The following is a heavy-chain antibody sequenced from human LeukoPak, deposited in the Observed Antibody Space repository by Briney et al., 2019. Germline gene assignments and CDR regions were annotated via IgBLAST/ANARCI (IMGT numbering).Heavy chain of an antibody. D-gene: IGHD1-1*01. CDR1: GFIFSIYA. V-gene: IGHV3-23*01. CDR3: VQETGHNWGYLDD. J-gene: IGHJ4*02. Sequence: GGSLRLSCAASGFIFSIYAMSWVRQAPGKGLEWVSSVTNSGSSTYYADSVKGRFAISRDNSKNTLYLQMNTLRADDTAVYYCVQETGHNWGYLDDWGQGTLVTVSS. CDR2: VTNSGSST.